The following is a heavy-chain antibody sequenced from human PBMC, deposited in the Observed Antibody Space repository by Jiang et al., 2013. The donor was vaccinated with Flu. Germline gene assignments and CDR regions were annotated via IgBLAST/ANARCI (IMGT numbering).Heavy chain of an antibody. CDR3: ARDQISSITIFGVVTTAADWFDP. Sequence: SGAEVKKPGASVKVSCKASGYTFTSYAMHWVRQAPGQRLEWMGRINAGNGNTKYSQKFQGRVTITRDTSASTAYMELRSLRSDDTAVYYCARDQISSITIFGVVTTAADWFDPGAREPWSPSP. V-gene: IGHV1-3*01. CDR2: INAGNGNT. D-gene: IGHD3-3*01. CDR1: GYTFTSYA. J-gene: IGHJ5*02.